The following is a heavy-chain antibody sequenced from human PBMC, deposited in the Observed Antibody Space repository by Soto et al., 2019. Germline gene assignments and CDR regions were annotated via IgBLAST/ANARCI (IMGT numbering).Heavy chain of an antibody. CDR3: ARASDYGDYTA. CDR1: GGSFSGYY. D-gene: IGHD4-17*01. V-gene: IGHV4-34*01. J-gene: IGHJ4*02. Sequence: PSETLSLTCAVYGGSFSGYYWSWIRQPPGKGLEWIGEINHSGSTNYNPSLKSRVTISVDTSKNQFSLKLSSVTAADTAVYYCARASDYGDYTAWGQGTLVTVSS. CDR2: INHSGST.